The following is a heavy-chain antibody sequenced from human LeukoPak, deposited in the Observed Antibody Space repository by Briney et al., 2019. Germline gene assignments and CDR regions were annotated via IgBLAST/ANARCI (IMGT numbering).Heavy chain of an antibody. CDR3: ATSHDSAGND. CDR2: IRHDGNAK. Sequence: PGGSLRLSCAASGFTFRSYRMSWVRQAPGKGLEWVANIRHDGNAKNYVPSVRGRFTISRDNAKNSLYLQMNSLTVEDTAVYYCATSHDSAGNDWGQGTLVTVSS. CDR1: GFTFRSYR. D-gene: IGHD2-15*01. V-gene: IGHV3-7*01. J-gene: IGHJ4*02.